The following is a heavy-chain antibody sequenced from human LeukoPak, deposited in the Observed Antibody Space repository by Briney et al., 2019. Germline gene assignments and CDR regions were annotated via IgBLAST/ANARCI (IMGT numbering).Heavy chain of an antibody. J-gene: IGHJ6*02. Sequence: PGGSLRLSCTASRFTFSSYAMSWARQAPGKGLEWVSTISSSDDSAYYADSVKGRFTISRDNSRSTLYLQMNSLRAEDTAVYYCAREGSSTSYYYYGMDVWGQGTTVTVSS. CDR3: AREGSSTSYYYYGMDV. CDR1: RFTFSSYA. V-gene: IGHV3-23*01. D-gene: IGHD2-2*01. CDR2: ISSSDDSA.